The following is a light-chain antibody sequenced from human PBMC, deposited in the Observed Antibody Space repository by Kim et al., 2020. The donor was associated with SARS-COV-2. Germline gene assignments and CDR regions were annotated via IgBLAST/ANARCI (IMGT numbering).Light chain of an antibody. V-gene: IGKV1-5*03. Sequence: DIQMTQSPYSLSASVGDRVTITCRASQTIDNYLAWYQQKPVTPPKLLIYLASTLESGVPSRFTGSGSGTEFTLSISSLQPDDFAIYYCQQYFRFPYTFGQGTKLEI. J-gene: IGKJ2*01. CDR2: LAS. CDR3: QQYFRFPYT. CDR1: QTIDNY.